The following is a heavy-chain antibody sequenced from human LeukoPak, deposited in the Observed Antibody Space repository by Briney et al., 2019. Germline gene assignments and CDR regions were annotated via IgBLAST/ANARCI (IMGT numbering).Heavy chain of an antibody. Sequence: SGPTLVNPTQTLALTCTFSGFSLTTSGVGVGWIRQPPGKALEWLALIYWDDDKRYSPFLKSRLTITKDTSKDQVVLTMTNMDPVDTATYYCAHSLVRGRGPPFDYWGQGTLVTVSS. V-gene: IGHV2-5*02. CDR2: IYWDDDK. CDR1: GFSLTTSGVG. D-gene: IGHD3-10*01. J-gene: IGHJ4*02. CDR3: AHSLVRGRGPPFDY.